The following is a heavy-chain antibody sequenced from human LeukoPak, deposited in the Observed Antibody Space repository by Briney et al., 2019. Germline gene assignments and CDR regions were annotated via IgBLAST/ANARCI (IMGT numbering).Heavy chain of an antibody. V-gene: IGHV3-48*01. CDR1: GFTFSSYR. D-gene: IGHD4-11*01. CDR2: ISSSSSTI. J-gene: IGHJ5*02. Sequence: GSLRLSFAASGFTFSSYRINWVRPAPGKGLGGVSYISSSSSTIYYADSVKGRFPISRENDKNSLYPQMNSLRAEDTAVYYCARDRTGLQPNCFDPWAQGTLVTVSS. CDR3: ARDRTGLQPNCFDP.